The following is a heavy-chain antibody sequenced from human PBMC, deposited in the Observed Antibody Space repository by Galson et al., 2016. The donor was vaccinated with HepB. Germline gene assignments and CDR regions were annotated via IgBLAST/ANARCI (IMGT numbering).Heavy chain of an antibody. Sequence: PALVKPTQTLTLTCTVSGFSFSNARMGVGWIRQPPGKALEWLAHIFSNDEKSYSTSLKSRLTISKDTSKSQVVLTVTNMDPVDTATYYCARTLKTYYYDSSGYYYADWGQGTLVTVSS. V-gene: IGHV2-26*01. CDR1: GFSFSNARMG. J-gene: IGHJ4*02. D-gene: IGHD3-22*01. CDR2: IFSNDEK. CDR3: ARTLKTYYYDSSGYYYAD.